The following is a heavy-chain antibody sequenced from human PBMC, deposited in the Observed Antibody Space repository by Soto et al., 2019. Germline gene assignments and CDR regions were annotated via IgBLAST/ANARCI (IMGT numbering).Heavy chain of an antibody. Sequence: ASVKVSFKASGYTFTTYSMHWLRQAPGQRLEWMGWIHAGNGNTEHSQKFQGRVTITRDTSASTAYLELGSLRSEDTAVYYCARAACSSTSCYNYYAYGMDVWGQGTAVTVSS. CDR1: GYTFTTYS. CDR2: IHAGNGNT. D-gene: IGHD2-2*01. CDR3: ARAACSSTSCYNYYAYGMDV. J-gene: IGHJ6*02. V-gene: IGHV1-3*01.